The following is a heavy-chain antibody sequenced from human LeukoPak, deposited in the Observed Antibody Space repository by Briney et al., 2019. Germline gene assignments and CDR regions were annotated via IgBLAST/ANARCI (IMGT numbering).Heavy chain of an antibody. CDR1: GFTFSDYY. CDR2: ISSSGSTI. CDR3: ASYRSSWYLYYFDY. V-gene: IGHV3-11*01. D-gene: IGHD6-13*01. Sequence: GGSLRLSCAASGFTFSDYYMSWIRQAPGKGLEWVSYISSSGSTIYYADPVKGRFTISRDNAKNSLYLQMNSLRAEDTAVYYCASYRSSWYLYYFDYWGQGTLVTVSS. J-gene: IGHJ4*02.